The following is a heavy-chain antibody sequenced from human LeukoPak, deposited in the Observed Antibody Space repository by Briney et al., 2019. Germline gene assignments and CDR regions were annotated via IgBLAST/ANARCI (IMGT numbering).Heavy chain of an antibody. CDR2: IYTSGST. V-gene: IGHV4-4*07. J-gene: IGHJ4*02. Sequence: SETLSLTCTVSGGSISSYYWSWIRQPAGKGLEWIGRIYTSGSTNYNPSLKSRVTMSVDTSKNQFSLKLSSVTAADTAVYYCASSTGIAAAGTIGYWGQGTLVTVSS. CDR3: ASSTGIAAAGTIGY. D-gene: IGHD6-13*01. CDR1: GGSISSYY.